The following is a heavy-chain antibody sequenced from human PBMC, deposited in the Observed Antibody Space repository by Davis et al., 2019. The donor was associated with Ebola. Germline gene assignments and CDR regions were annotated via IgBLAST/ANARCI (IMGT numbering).Heavy chain of an antibody. Sequence: LRLSCTVSGGSISSGGYYWSWIRQHPGKGLEWIGYIYYSGSTYYNPSLKSRVTISVDTSKNQFSLKLSSVTAADTAVYYCARASYSSGFCYFDYWGQGTLVTVSS. CDR3: ARASYSSGFCYFDY. CDR2: IYYSGST. J-gene: IGHJ4*02. CDR1: GGSISSGGYY. D-gene: IGHD6-19*01. V-gene: IGHV4-31*03.